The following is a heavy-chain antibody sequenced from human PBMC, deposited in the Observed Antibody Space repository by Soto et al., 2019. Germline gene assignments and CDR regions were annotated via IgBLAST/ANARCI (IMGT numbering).Heavy chain of an antibody. CDR3: ARDFFDSSAYTTNWFDP. CDR2: IYHTGNA. CDR1: GDSISNSRFY. Sequence: PSETLSLTCSVSGDSISNSRFYWAWIRQPPGEGLEWIGSIYHTGNAYYNPSLKSRVTISVDTSKNQFSLKLTSVTAADAALYYCARDFFDSSAYTTNWFDPWGQGTLVT. J-gene: IGHJ5*02. D-gene: IGHD3-22*01. V-gene: IGHV4-39*01.